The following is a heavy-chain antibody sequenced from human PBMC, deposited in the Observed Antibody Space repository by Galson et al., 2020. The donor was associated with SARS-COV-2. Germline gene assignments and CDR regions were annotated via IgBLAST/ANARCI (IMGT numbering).Heavy chain of an antibody. D-gene: IGHD3-22*01. CDR2: VGFDESDQ. V-gene: IGHV3-30*04. CDR1: GFTFSSYA. J-gene: IGHJ4*02. Sequence: GESLKISCTASGFTFSSYALHWVRQAPGKGLEWVAVVGFDESDQYYADSVKGRFTISRDNSEMTVYLQMNSLRSEDTAVYYCARDPFYYDSGAHSAFHLNYWGQGTLVTVSS. CDR3: ARDPFYYDSGAHSAFHLNY.